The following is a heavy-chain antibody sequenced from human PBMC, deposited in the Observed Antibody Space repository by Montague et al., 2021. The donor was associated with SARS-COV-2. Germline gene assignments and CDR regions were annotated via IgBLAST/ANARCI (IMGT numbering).Heavy chain of an antibody. V-gene: IGHV6-1*01. J-gene: IGHJ4*02. D-gene: IGHD3-10*01. CDR3: ARAGSLGNFDY. CDR2: ADFWLKKNN. Sequence: RADFWLKKNNDYAVSVKSRVTINPDTSKNQFSLQLNSVTPEDSAVYYCARAGSLGNFDYWGQGTLVTVSS.